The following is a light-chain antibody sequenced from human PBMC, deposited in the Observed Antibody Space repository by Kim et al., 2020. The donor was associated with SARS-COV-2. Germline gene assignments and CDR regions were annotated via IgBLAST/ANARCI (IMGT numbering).Light chain of an antibody. CDR1: KLGDKY. J-gene: IGLJ2*01. CDR2: QDA. CDR3: QTWDSSTAI. V-gene: IGLV3-1*01. Sequence: VSPGQTAIITCSGDKLGDKYAFWYQQKPGQSPMVVIYQDAKRPSGFPERFSSSSSGNTATLTISGTQPMDEADYYCQTWDSSTAIFGAGTQLTVL.